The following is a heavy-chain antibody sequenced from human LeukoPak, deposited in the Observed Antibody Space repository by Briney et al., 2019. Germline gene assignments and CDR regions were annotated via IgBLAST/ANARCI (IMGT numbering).Heavy chain of an antibody. V-gene: IGHV1-69*13. CDR1: GGTFSSYA. J-gene: IGHJ4*02. CDR3: TRGPAPLLWFGELGHSYYFDY. D-gene: IGHD3-10*01. Sequence: VASVKVSCQASGGTFSSYAISWVRQAPGQGLEWMGGIIPIFGTANYAQKFQGRVTITADESTSTAYMELSSLRSEDTAVYYCTRGPAPLLWFGELGHSYYFDYWGQGTLVTVSS. CDR2: IIPIFGTA.